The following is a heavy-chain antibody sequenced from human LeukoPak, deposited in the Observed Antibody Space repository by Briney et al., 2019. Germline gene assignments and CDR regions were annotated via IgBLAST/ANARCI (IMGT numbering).Heavy chain of an antibody. V-gene: IGHV4-39*07. CDR2: IYYSGST. CDR3: ARLRRVGATPFDY. D-gene: IGHD1-26*01. CDR1: GGSISSSSYH. J-gene: IGHJ4*02. Sequence: SETLSLTCTVSGGSISSSSYHWGWIRQPPGKGLEWIGNIYYSGSTYYNPSLKSRVTISVDTSKNQFSLKLSSVTAADTAVYYCARLRRVGATPFDYWGQGTLVTVSS.